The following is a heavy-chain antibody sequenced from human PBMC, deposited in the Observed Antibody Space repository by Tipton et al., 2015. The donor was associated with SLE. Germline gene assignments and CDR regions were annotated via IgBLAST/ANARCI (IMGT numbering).Heavy chain of an antibody. CDR3: ARLSPVRGGDAAFDI. CDR1: GGSISSYY. J-gene: IGHJ3*02. D-gene: IGHD3-10*01. V-gene: IGHV4-59*01. Sequence: TLSLTCTVSGGSISSYYWSWIPQPPGKGLEWSGYIYYSGSTNYNPSLKSRVTISVDTSKNQFSLKLSSVTAADTAVYYCARLSPVRGGDAAFDIWGQGTMVTVSS. CDR2: IYYSGST.